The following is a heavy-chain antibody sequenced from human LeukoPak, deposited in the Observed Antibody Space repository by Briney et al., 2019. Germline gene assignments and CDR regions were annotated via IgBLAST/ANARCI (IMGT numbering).Heavy chain of an antibody. D-gene: IGHD1-26*01. CDR3: ARVSGSYSLYYYMDV. CDR2: ISTDHGGT. V-gene: IGHV3-23*01. Sequence: GGSLRLSCAASGFTFSSYAMNWVRQAPGKGLEWVSGISTDHGGTYYTDSVKGRFTISRDNSKNTLYLQMNSLRAEDTAVYYCARVSGSYSLYYYMDVWGKGTTVTVSS. CDR1: GFTFSSYA. J-gene: IGHJ6*03.